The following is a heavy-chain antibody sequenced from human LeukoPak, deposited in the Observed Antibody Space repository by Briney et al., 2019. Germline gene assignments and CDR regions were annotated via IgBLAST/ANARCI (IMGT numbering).Heavy chain of an antibody. Sequence: ASVKVSCKASGYTFTSYYMHWVRQAPGQGLEWMGIINPSGGCTSYAQKFQGRVTMTRDTSTSTVYMELSSLRSEDTAVYYCAREGGTTVVTRYYFDYWGQGTLVTVSS. CDR1: GYTFTSYY. CDR3: AREGGTTVVTRYYFDY. D-gene: IGHD4-23*01. V-gene: IGHV1-46*01. J-gene: IGHJ4*02. CDR2: INPSGGCT.